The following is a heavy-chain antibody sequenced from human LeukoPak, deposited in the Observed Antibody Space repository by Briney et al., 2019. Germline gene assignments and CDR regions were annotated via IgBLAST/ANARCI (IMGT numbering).Heavy chain of an antibody. CDR2: IYPRDGST. Sequence: ASVKVSCKASGYTFTSNYIHWVRQAPGQRLEWMGMIYPRDGSTSYAQKFQGRVTVTRDTSTSTVHMELSGLRSEDTAVYYCARDQEGFDYWGQGTLVTVSS. V-gene: IGHV1-46*01. CDR1: GYTFTSNY. J-gene: IGHJ4*02. CDR3: ARDQEGFDY.